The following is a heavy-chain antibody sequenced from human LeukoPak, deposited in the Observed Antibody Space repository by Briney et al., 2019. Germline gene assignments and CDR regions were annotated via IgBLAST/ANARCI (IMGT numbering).Heavy chain of an antibody. CDR1: GGTFSSYA. J-gene: IGHJ6*02. D-gene: IGHD2-2*01. Sequence: ASVKVSCKASGGTFSSYAISWVRQAPGQGLEWMGRIIPILGIANYAQKFQGRVTITADKSTSTAYMELSSLRSEDTAVYYCASSLVVVPAAMQHYYYYGMDVWGQGTTVTVSS. CDR2: IIPILGIA. CDR3: ASSLVVVPAAMQHYYYYGMDV. V-gene: IGHV1-69*04.